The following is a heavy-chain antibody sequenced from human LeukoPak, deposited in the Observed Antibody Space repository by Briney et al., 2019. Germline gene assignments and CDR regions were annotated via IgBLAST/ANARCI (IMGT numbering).Heavy chain of an antibody. V-gene: IGHV4-59*12. CDR1: GGSISPYY. CDR2: IYHRGST. CDR3: AGDPTSIQLWFR. Sequence: SETLSLTCTVSGGSISPYYWSWIRQPPGKGLEWIGYIYHRGSTNYNPSLKSRVTISIDTSKNQFSLKLSSVTAADTAVYYCAGDPTSIQLWFRWGQGTLVTVSS. J-gene: IGHJ4*02. D-gene: IGHD5-18*01.